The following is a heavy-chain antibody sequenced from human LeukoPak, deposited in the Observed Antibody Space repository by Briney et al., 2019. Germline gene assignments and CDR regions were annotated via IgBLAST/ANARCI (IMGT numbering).Heavy chain of an antibody. D-gene: IGHD4-17*01. V-gene: IGHV3-30-3*01. Sequence: GGSLRLSCAASGFTFGSYAMHWVRQAPGKGLEWVAVISYDGSNKYYADSVKGRFTISRDNSKNTLYLQMNSLRAEDTAVYYCAREFYGDYVRYYFDYWGQGTLVTVSS. CDR1: GFTFGSYA. CDR2: ISYDGSNK. CDR3: AREFYGDYVRYYFDY. J-gene: IGHJ4*02.